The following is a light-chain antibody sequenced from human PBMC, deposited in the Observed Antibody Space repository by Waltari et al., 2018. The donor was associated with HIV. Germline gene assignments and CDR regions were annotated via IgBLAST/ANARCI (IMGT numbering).Light chain of an antibody. CDR3: QSYDRISWV. J-gene: IGLJ3*02. Sequence: QSVLTQPPSVSGAPGQRVAISCTGSSSHIGAGSDVHWYQQLPGTAPKLLIYNSSERALGVPDRFPGYKSGTSASLVITGLQAEDEADYYCQSYDRISWVFGAGTKLTVL. V-gene: IGLV1-40*01. CDR1: SSHIGAGSD. CDR2: NSS.